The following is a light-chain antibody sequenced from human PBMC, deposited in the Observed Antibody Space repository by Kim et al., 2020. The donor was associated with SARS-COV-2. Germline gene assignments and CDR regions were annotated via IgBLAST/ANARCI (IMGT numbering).Light chain of an antibody. V-gene: IGKV1-5*01. Sequence: DIQMTQSPSTLSASVGDRVTITCRASQSISSWSAWYQQKPGTAPKLLIFGASSLESGVPSRFSGSGSGTEFTLTISSLQPDDFATYYCQQYNTYPWTFGQGTKVEIK. CDR2: GAS. CDR3: QQYNTYPWT. J-gene: IGKJ1*01. CDR1: QSISSW.